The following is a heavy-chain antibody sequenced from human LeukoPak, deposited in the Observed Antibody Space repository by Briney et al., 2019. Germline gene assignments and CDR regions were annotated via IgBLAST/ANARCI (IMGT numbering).Heavy chain of an antibody. J-gene: IGHJ4*02. CDR3: ARVGPGYSYGFDY. V-gene: IGHV1-46*01. CDR2: INPSSGST. D-gene: IGHD5-18*01. CDR1: GYTFTSYF. Sequence: ASVKVSCKASGYTFTSYFMHWVRQAPGQGLEWMGMINPSSGSTNYAQNFQGRVTMTRDTSASIVYMELSSLRSEDTAVYYCARVGPGYSYGFDYWGQGTLVTVSS.